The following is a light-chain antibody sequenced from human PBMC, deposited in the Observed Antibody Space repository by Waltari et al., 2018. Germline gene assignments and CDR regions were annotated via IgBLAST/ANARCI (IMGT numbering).Light chain of an antibody. J-gene: IGLJ3*02. CDR3: SSYVGNINLRV. CDR1: TSDIGGYDH. Sequence: ALTQPPSASGSPGQSVTLSCTGTTSDIGGYDHVSWYQQHPGKAPTLIIYDVTERPSGVSGRSSASKSGNRASLTVSALQPEDEATYFCSSYVGNINLRVFGGGTQLTVL. V-gene: IGLV2-8*01. CDR2: DVT.